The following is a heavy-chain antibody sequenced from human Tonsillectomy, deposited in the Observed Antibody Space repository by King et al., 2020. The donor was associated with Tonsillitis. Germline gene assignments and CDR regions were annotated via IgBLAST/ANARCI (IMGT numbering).Heavy chain of an antibody. V-gene: IGHV3-9*01. Sequence: VQLVESGGGLVQPGRSLRLSCAASGFTFDDYAMHWVRQAPGKGLEWVSGISWNSGSIVYADSVKGRFTISRDNAKNSLYLQMNSLRAEDTALYYCAKWRASSNSYDWYFDLWGRGTLVTVSS. J-gene: IGHJ2*01. CDR1: GFTFDDYA. CDR3: AKWRASSNSYDWYFDL. CDR2: ISWNSGSI. D-gene: IGHD4-11*01.